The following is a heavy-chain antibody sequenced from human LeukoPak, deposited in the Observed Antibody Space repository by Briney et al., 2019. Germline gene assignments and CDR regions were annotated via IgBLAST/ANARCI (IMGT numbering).Heavy chain of an antibody. CDR3: ARHEGRQEINY. CDR1: PDSISNGRYH. D-gene: IGHD5-24*01. CDR2: IYYSGST. J-gene: IGHJ4*02. V-gene: IGHV4-39*01. Sequence: PSETLSLTCTVSPDSISNGRYHWAWIRQPPGKGLEWIGNIYYSGSTYYNPSLKSRVTISVDRSKNQFSLKVSSVTAADTAVYYCARHEGRQEINYWGQGTLVTVSS.